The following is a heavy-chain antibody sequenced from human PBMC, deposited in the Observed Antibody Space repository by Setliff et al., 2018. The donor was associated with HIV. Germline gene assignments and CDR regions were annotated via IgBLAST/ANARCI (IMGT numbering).Heavy chain of an antibody. J-gene: IGHJ4*02. V-gene: IGHV1-8*02. CDR1: GYRFTGDY. Sequence: GASVKVSCKASGYRFTGDYIHWMRQATGQGLERMGWMNPNSGNTGYAQKFQGRVTMTRNTSISTAYMELSSLRSDDTAVYYCARVPLSGWYRFDYWGQGTLVTVSS. CDR3: ARVPLSGWYRFDY. D-gene: IGHD6-19*01. CDR2: MNPNSGNT.